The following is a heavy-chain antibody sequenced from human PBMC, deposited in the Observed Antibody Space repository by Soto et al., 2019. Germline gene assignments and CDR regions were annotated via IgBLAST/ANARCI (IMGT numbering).Heavy chain of an antibody. CDR3: TRRGPTSRELDF. J-gene: IGHJ4*02. Sequence: EVQLVESGGGLVQPGGSLRLSCTTSGFTFSDHYMDWVRQAPGKGLEWVGRTRDKVNNYATEYAASVRGSFAISRDDANNSFYLQMNSLKTEDTAVYYCTRRGPTSRELDFWGQGTPVTVSP. V-gene: IGHV3-72*01. D-gene: IGHD3-10*01. CDR2: TRDKVNNYAT. CDR1: GFTFSDHY.